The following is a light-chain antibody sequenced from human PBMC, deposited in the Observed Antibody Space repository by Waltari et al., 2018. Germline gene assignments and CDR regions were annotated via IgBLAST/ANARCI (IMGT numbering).Light chain of an antibody. CDR1: SGHSSNI. CDR2: INSDGSD. Sequence: QLVLTQSPSASASLGASVKLTCTLDSGHSSNIVAWLQQQPEKGPRYLMKINSDGSDSKGGEIPDRCSCSSSGAERYLTISSVQSEDEADYYCQTGGHGTWVFGGGTKLSVL. V-gene: IGLV4-69*01. J-gene: IGLJ3*02. CDR3: QTGGHGTWV.